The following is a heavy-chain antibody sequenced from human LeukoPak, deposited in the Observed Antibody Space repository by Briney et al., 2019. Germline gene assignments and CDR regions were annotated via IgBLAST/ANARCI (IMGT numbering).Heavy chain of an antibody. V-gene: IGHV3-21*01. J-gene: IGHJ4*02. CDR2: ISSSSSYI. D-gene: IGHD4-23*01. Sequence: GGSLRLSCAASGFTFSSYSMNWVRKAPGKGLKWVSSISSSSSYIYYADSVKGRFTISRDNAKNSLYLQMNSLRAEDTAVYYCARATGGNSADYWGQGTLVTVSS. CDR3: ARATGGNSADY. CDR1: GFTFSSYS.